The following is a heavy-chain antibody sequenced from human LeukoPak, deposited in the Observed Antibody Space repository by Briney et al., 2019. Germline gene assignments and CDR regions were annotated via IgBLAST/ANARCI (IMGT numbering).Heavy chain of an antibody. V-gene: IGHV4-34*01. CDR2: IYHSGSS. Sequence: PSETLSLTCAVYGGSFSGYYWSWIRQPPGKGLEWIGSIYHSGSSYYNPSLKSRVTISVDTSKNQFSLKLSSVTAADTAVYYCARVRVVPAYSYYYMDVWGKGTTVTISS. J-gene: IGHJ6*03. D-gene: IGHD2-2*01. CDR3: ARVRVVPAYSYYYMDV. CDR1: GGSFSGYY.